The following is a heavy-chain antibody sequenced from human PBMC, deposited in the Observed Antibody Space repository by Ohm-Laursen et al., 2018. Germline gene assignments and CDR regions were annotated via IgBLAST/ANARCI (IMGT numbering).Heavy chain of an antibody. J-gene: IGHJ6*02. CDR3: ARDPGGVSYGMDV. V-gene: IGHV1-46*01. CDR2: INPSGGST. CDR1: GYSFTGYY. Sequence: GASVKVSFKASGYSFTGYYMHWVRQAPGQGLEWMGIINPSGGSTSYAQKFQGRVTMTRDTSTSTVYMELSRLRSDDTAVYYCARDPGGVSYGMDVWGQGTTVTVSS. D-gene: IGHD3-16*01.